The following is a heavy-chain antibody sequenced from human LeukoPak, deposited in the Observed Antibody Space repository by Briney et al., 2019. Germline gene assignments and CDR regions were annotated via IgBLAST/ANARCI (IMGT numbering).Heavy chain of an antibody. J-gene: IGHJ4*02. CDR2: MYPGDSDT. D-gene: IGHD3-22*01. Sequence: GESLKISCKGSGYSFPSYWIAWVRQMPGKGLEWMGNMYPGDSDTRYSPSFQGQVTISADKSISTAYLQWSSLKASDTAMYYCARGVNYNDRSGYDYWGQGTLVTVSS. V-gene: IGHV5-51*01. CDR1: GYSFPSYW. CDR3: ARGVNYNDRSGYDY.